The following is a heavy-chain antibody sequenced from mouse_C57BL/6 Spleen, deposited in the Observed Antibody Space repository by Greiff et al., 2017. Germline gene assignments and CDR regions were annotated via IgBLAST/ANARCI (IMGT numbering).Heavy chain of an antibody. J-gene: IGHJ2*01. D-gene: IGHD3-2*02. V-gene: IGHV2-6-1*01. CDR1: GFSLTSYG. CDR2: IWRDGST. CDR3: AGHNSSGVYFDY. Sequence: VQVVESGPGLVAPSQSLSITCTVSGFSLTSYGVHWVRQPPGKGLEWLVEIWRDGSTTYNSALNSRQSISKDNSKSQVFLKMHSLQTTDTTMYYCAGHNSSGVYFDYWGQGTTLTVSS.